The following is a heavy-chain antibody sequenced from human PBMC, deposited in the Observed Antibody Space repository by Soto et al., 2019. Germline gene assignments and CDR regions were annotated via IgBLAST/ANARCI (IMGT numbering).Heavy chain of an antibody. CDR2: IIPIFGTA. V-gene: IGHV1-69*06. CDR3: AREGKGSSSWYYYYGMDV. Sequence: SVKVSCKSSGGTFSSYAISWVRQAPGQGLEWMGGIIPIFGTANYAQKFQGRVTITADKSTSTAYMELSSLRSEDTAVYYCAREGKGSSSWYYYYGMDVWGQGNTVTVSS. D-gene: IGHD6-13*01. J-gene: IGHJ6*02. CDR1: GGTFSSYA.